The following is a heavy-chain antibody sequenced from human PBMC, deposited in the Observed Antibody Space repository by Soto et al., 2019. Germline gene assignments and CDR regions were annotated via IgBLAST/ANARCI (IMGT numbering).Heavy chain of an antibody. J-gene: IGHJ5*02. CDR2: ISGSGFKK. V-gene: IGHV3-23*01. D-gene: IGHD2-21*01. Sequence: PGGSLRLSCAASGFIFENFGMSWVRQAPGKGLEWISSISGSGFKKYYADSVKGRFTISRDNSKSTAYLELNNLSAEDTAVYHCAKNQGVELVPPAIVDWFDPWGQGSVVTVSS. CDR1: GFIFENFG. CDR3: AKNQGVELVPPAIVDWFDP.